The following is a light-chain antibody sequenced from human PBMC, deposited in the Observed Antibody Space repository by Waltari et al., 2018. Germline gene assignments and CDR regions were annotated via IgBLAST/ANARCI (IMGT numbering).Light chain of an antibody. CDR2: DVS. Sequence: QSALTQPASVSGSPGQSITIPCTGTRSDIGAYNYVSWFQHHPGKAPKVVIYDVSGRPSGISNRFSGSKSDNTASLTISGLQAEDEADYYCNSFTSSSTWVFGGGTKLTVL. CDR3: NSFTSSSTWV. J-gene: IGLJ3*02. CDR1: RSDIGAYNY. V-gene: IGLV2-14*03.